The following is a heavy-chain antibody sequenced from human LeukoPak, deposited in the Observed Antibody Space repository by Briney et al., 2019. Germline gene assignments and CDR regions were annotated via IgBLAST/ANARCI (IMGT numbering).Heavy chain of an antibody. J-gene: IGHJ4*02. CDR1: GFTFSNHW. V-gene: IGHV3-74*01. D-gene: IGHD2-15*01. Sequence: PGGSLRLSCAASGFTFSNHWMHWVRQAPGKGLVWVSQIKTDGSITSYADSVKGRFTISRDNAKNTLFLQMNSLRAEDTAVYYCARVWYGQSDYWGQGTLVTVAS. CDR2: IKTDGSIT. CDR3: ARVWYGQSDY.